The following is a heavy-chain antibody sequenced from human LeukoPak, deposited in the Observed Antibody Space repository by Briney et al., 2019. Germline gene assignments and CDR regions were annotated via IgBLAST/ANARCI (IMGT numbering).Heavy chain of an antibody. CDR1: GFTFSSYA. V-gene: IGHV3-30-3*01. J-gene: IGHJ4*02. CDR2: ISYDGSNK. CDR3: ARDRDYYFDY. D-gene: IGHD4/OR15-4a*01. Sequence: PGGSLRLSRAASGFTFSSYAMHWVRQAPGKGLEWVAVISYDGSNKYYADSVKGRFTISRDNSKNTLYLQMNSLRAEDTAVYYCARDRDYYFDYWGQGTLVTVSS.